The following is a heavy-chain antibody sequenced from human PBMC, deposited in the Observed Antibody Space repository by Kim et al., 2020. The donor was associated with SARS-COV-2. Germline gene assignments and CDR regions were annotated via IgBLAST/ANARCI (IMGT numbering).Heavy chain of an antibody. J-gene: IGHJ3*02. CDR1: GFTFSSYG. CDR2: ISYDGSNK. D-gene: IGHD3-10*01. CDR3: ARESVTMPGSLGAFDI. Sequence: GGSLRLSCAASGFTFSSYGMHWVRQAPGKGLEWVAVISYDGSNKYYADSVKGRFTISRDNSKNTLYLQMNSLRAEDTAVYYCARESVTMPGSLGAFDIWG. V-gene: IGHV3-33*05.